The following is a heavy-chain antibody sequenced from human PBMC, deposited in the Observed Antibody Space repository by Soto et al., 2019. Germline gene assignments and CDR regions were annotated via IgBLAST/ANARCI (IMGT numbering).Heavy chain of an antibody. V-gene: IGHV1-2*04. CDR2: INPNSGGT. CDR1: GYTFTGYY. CDR3: AREYCSGGSCFTGAQFDP. D-gene: IGHD2-15*01. J-gene: IGHJ5*02. Sequence: ASVKVSCKASGYTFTGYYMHWVRQAPGQGLEWMGWINPNSGGTNYAQKFQGWVTMTRNTSISTAYMELSSLRSEDTAVCYCAREYCSGGSCFTGAQFDPWGQGTLVTVSS.